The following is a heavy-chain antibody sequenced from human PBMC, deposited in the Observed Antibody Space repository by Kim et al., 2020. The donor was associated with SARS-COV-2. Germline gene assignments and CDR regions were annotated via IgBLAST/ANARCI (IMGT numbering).Heavy chain of an antibody. Sequence: SETLSLTCIVSGASISNTSSYWVWVRQPPGKGLEWIGTIYYSGKTYYSPSLRSLVTISVDTSKNQFSLTLSSVTATDTAVYYCAKGSGYDSDYWGQGTLVSVSS. CDR2: IYYSGKT. CDR3: AKGSGYDSDY. D-gene: IGHD5-12*01. J-gene: IGHJ4*02. CDR1: GASISNTSSY. V-gene: IGHV4-39*01.